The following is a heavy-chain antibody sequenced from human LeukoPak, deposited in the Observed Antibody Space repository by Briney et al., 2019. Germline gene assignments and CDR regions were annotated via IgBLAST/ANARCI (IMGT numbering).Heavy chain of an antibody. V-gene: IGHV4-59*08. CDR1: GGSISSYY. CDR3: ARKCGGDCYRRSGFDY. D-gene: IGHD2-21*02. CDR2: IYYSGST. Sequence: SETLSLTCTVSGGSISSYYWSWIRQPPGKGLEWIGYIYYSGSTNYNPSLKSRVTISVDTSKNQFSLKLSSVTAADTAVYYCARKCGGDCYRRSGFDYWGQGTLVTVSS. J-gene: IGHJ4*02.